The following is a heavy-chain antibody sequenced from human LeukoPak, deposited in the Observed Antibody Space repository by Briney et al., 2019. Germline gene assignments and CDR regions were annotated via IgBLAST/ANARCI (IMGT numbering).Heavy chain of an antibody. CDR2: IYYSGST. CDR3: AGRGYSYGYDY. D-gene: IGHD5-18*01. V-gene: IGHV4-59*01. J-gene: IGHJ4*02. CDR1: GGSISSYY. Sequence: PSETLSLTCTVSGGSISSYYWSWIRQPPGKGLEWIGYIYYSGSTNYNPSLKSRVTISVDTSKNQLSLKLSSVTAADTAVYYCAGRGYSYGYDYWGQETLVTVSS.